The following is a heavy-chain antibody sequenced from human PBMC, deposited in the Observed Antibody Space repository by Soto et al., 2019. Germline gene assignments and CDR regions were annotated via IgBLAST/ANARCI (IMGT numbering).Heavy chain of an antibody. CDR1: GGTFSSYA. Sequence: SVKVSCKASGGTFSSYAISWVRQAPGQGLEWMGGIIPIFGTANYAQKFQGRVTITADESTSTAYMELSSLRSEDTAVYYCAREVRFLEWLLSPHYYYYGMDVWGQGTTVTVSS. J-gene: IGHJ6*02. V-gene: IGHV1-69*13. D-gene: IGHD3-3*01. CDR3: AREVRFLEWLLSPHYYYYGMDV. CDR2: IIPIFGTA.